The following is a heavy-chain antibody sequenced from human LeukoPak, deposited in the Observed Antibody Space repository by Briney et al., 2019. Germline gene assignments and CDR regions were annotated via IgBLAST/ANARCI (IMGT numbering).Heavy chain of an antibody. D-gene: IGHD2-2*01. J-gene: IGHJ4*02. CDR2: ISGSGGST. V-gene: IGHV3-23*01. CDR1: GFTFSSYA. CDR3: AKRGLGSTSGAYFFDY. Sequence: GGSLRLSCAASGFTFSSYAMSWVRQAPGKGLEWVSAISGSGGSTYYADSVKGRFTVSRDNSKNTLYVQMNSLRAEDTAVYYCAKRGLGSTSGAYFFDYWGQGTLVTVSS.